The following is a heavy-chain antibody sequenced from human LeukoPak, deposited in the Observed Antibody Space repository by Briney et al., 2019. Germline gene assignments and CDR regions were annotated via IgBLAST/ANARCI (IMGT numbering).Heavy chain of an antibody. V-gene: IGHV3-21*01. J-gene: IGHJ6*03. CDR1: EFTFSSYA. D-gene: IGHD4-11*01. CDR2: ISSSSSYI. CDR3: ARDHEVTPGYYYYYMDV. Sequence: GGSLRLSCAASEFTFSSYAMSWVRQAPGKGLEWVSSISSSSSYIYYADSVKGRFTISRDNAKNSLYLQMNSLRAEDTAVYYCARDHEVTPGYYYYYMDVWGKGTTVTVSS.